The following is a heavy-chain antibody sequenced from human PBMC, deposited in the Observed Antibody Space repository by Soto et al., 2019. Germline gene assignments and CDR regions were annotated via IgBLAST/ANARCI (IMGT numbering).Heavy chain of an antibody. CDR1: GGSISSGGYY. CDR2: IYYSGST. J-gene: IGHJ4*02. D-gene: IGHD3-3*01. CDR3: ARKFWSVYHDY. Sequence: SETLSLTCTVSGGSISSGGYYWSWIRQHPGKGLEWIGYIYYSGSTYYNPSLKSRVTISVDTSKNQFSLKLSSVTAADTAVYYCARKFWSVYHDYWGQGTLVTVSS. V-gene: IGHV4-31*03.